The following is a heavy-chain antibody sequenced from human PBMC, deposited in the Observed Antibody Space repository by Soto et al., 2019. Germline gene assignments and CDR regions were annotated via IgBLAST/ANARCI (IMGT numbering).Heavy chain of an antibody. CDR1: GGTFSSYA. Sequence: SVKVSCKASGGTFSSYAISWVRQAPGQGLEWMGGIIPIFGTANYAQKFQGRVTITADESTSTAYMELSSLRSEDTAVYYCARFDAAGSGSHHWGKGTLLTVS. CDR3: ARFDAAGSGSHH. CDR2: IIPIFGTA. J-gene: IGHJ4*02. D-gene: IGHD1-26*01. V-gene: IGHV1-69*13.